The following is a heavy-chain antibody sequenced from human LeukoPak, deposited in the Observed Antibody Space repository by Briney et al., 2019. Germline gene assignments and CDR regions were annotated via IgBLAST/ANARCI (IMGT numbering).Heavy chain of an antibody. Sequence: ASVKVSCKASGYTFTSYGISWVRQAPGQGLEWMGWISAYNGNTNYAQKLQGRVTMTTDTSTSTAYMELRSLRSDDTAVYYCARAANDFWSGYSAVDYWGQGTLVTVSS. CDR3: ARAANDFWSGYSAVDY. CDR1: GYTFTSYG. CDR2: ISAYNGNT. D-gene: IGHD3-3*01. V-gene: IGHV1-18*01. J-gene: IGHJ4*02.